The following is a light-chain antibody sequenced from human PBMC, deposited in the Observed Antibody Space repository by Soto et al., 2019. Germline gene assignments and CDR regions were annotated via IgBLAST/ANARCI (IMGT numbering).Light chain of an antibody. Sequence: QSALARPASVSGSPGQSITISCIVTIRDIADYNYVSWYTQHPCTVPKLMLYEVTNRPSGLSNRFSGSKSGNTASLTISGLQAEDEADYFCSSYTSTSTLYVFGTGTKVTVL. J-gene: IGLJ1*01. V-gene: IGLV2-14*01. CDR3: SSYTSTSTLYV. CDR2: EVT. CDR1: IRDIADYNY.